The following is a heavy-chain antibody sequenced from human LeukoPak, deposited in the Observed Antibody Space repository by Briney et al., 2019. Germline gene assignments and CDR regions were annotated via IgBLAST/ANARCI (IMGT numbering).Heavy chain of an antibody. CDR2: IYYSGST. D-gene: IGHD1-26*01. CDR3: ARLPGIVGATYFDY. Sequence: SETLSLTCTVSGGSISSSSYYWGWIRQPPGKGLKWIGSIYYSGSTYYNPSLKSRVTISVDTSKNQFSLKLSSVTAADTAVYLCARLPGIVGATYFDYWGQGTLVTVSS. V-gene: IGHV4-39*01. CDR1: GGSISSSSYY. J-gene: IGHJ4*02.